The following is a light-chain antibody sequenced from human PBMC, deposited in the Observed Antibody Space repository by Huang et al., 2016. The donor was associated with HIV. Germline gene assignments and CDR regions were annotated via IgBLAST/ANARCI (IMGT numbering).Light chain of an antibody. J-gene: IGKJ5*01. CDR1: QTIKNIY. CDR2: GAS. Sequence: EIVLTQSPDTLSLSPGERATVSCRVSQTIKNIYLAWYQQKPGQGPRLLSYGASSRATDIPDRFSGSGSGTDFTLTINRREPEDFAVYYCQQYDSSQGISFGQGTRLEMK. V-gene: IGKV3-20*01. CDR3: QQYDSSQGIS.